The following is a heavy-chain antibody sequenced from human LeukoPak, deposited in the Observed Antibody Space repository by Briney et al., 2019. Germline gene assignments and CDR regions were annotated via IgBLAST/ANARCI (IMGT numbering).Heavy chain of an antibody. CDR3: ARVRENCSGGSCYYGMDV. J-gene: IGHJ6*02. CDR1: GGSIGSATYY. Sequence: PSETLSLTCTVSGGSIGSATYYWTWLRQRPGKGLEWIGYIFYTGSTNYNPSLMSRVTISVDTSKNLFSLKLSSVSAADTAIYYCARVRENCSGGSCYYGMDVWGQGTTVTVSS. CDR2: IFYTGST. D-gene: IGHD2-15*01. V-gene: IGHV4-31*03.